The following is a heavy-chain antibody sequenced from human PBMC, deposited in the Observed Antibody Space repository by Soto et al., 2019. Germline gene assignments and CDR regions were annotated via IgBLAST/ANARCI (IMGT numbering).Heavy chain of an antibody. V-gene: IGHV3-33*01. Sequence: QVQLVESGGGVVQPGRSLRLSCTASGFSVSTHVIHWVRQAPGKGLEWVAVLWYDGSREYYAESVKGRFTISRDNSKNTMYLQMNSLRAEDTAVYYCATVPRYDTWYFDYWGQGTLATVSS. CDR1: GFSVSTHV. CDR3: ATVPRYDTWYFDY. J-gene: IGHJ4*02. D-gene: IGHD3-22*01. CDR2: LWYDGSRE.